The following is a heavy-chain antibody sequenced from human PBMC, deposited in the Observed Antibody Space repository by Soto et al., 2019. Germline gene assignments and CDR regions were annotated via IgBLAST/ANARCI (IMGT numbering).Heavy chain of an antibody. CDR3: ARGRGGTYDAFDI. Sequence: ASETLALTCNVSGGSLTTYFWSWMRQPPGKGLEWIGYIFYSGTTNYNPSLKSRVTMPIDTSRNRFALKLTSLTAADSAVYYCARGRGGTYDAFDIWGQGTMVTVSS. V-gene: IGHV4-59*01. J-gene: IGHJ3*02. CDR1: GGSLTTYF. D-gene: IGHD1-26*01. CDR2: IFYSGTT.